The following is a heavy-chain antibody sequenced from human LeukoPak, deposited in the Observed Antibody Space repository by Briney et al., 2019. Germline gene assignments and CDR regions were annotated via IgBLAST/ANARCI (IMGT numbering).Heavy chain of an antibody. CDR2: IKSGGSGT. CDR3: AGDAGYSYAT. CDR1: WFTLRGTW. Sequence: PGGAPRPFCGAPWFTLRGTWMEWGRQAPGEGLVWVSHIKSGGSGTSYADSVKGRFTISRDNAKNTVYLQMNSLRVEDTAVYYCAGDAGYSYATWGQGTLVTVSS. J-gene: IGHJ4*02. V-gene: IGHV3-74*01. D-gene: IGHD5-18*01.